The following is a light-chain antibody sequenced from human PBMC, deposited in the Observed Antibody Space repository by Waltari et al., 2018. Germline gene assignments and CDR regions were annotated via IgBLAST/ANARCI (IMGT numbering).Light chain of an antibody. CDR3: CSFAGSHTYVV. CDR1: SSDVGGYNY. Sequence: QSALTQPRSVSGSPGQSVTISCTGTSSDVGGYNYVSWYQQHPGKAPKLMIYDGSKRPSGVPERVSGSKSGNTASRTISGLQTEDEADYYCCSFAGSHTYVVFGGGTKLTVL. J-gene: IGLJ2*01. CDR2: DGS. V-gene: IGLV2-11*01.